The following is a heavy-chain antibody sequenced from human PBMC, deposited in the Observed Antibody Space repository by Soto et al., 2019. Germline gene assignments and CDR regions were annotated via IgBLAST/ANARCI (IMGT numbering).Heavy chain of an antibody. D-gene: IGHD4-17*01. CDR2: ISWDGGST. V-gene: IGHV3-43*01. CDR1: GFTFDDYT. CDR3: AKDMGTDSGDYGQYYYYGMDG. J-gene: IGHJ6*02. Sequence: EVQLVESGGVVVQPGGSLRLSCAASGFTFDDYTMHWVRQAPGKGLEWVSSISWDGGSTYYADSVKGRFTISRDNSKNSLYLQMNSLRTEDTALYYCAKDMGTDSGDYGQYYYYGMDGWGQGTTVTVSS.